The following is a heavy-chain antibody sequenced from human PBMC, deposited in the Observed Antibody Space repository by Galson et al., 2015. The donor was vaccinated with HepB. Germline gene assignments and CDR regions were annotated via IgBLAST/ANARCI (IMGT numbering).Heavy chain of an antibody. Sequence: SLRLSCAASGFTFTNAWMSWVRQVPGKGLEWVGRIKSKTDGGTTDYAAPVKGRFTISRDDSKTTVFLQLNILETEDTAVYYCTTSAYGIEDYYWGQGTLVTVSS. D-gene: IGHD3-10*01. CDR1: GFTFTNAW. V-gene: IGHV3-15*01. CDR2: IKSKTDGGTT. J-gene: IGHJ4*02. CDR3: TTSAYGIEDYY.